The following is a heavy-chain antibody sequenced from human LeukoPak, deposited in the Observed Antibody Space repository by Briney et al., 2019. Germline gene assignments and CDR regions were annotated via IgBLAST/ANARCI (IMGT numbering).Heavy chain of an antibody. Sequence: PGGSLRLSCAASGFTISSYSMNCVRQAPGKGLEWVSSISSSSSYIYYADSLKGRFTISRDNAKNSLYLQMNSLRAEDTAVYYCARDSIGPGTVGAPYYYYYYMDVWGKGTTVTVSS. D-gene: IGHD1-26*01. J-gene: IGHJ6*03. CDR2: ISSSSSYI. CDR3: ARDSIGPGTVGAPYYYYYYMDV. V-gene: IGHV3-21*01. CDR1: GFTISSYS.